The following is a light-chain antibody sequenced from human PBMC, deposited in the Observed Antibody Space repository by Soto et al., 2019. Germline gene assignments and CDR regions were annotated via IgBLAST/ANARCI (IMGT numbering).Light chain of an antibody. J-gene: IGLJ1*01. CDR1: SSNIGGNS. CDR3: GAWDSSLSAYV. Sequence: QSVMTQPPSVSAAPGQRVTISCSGSSSNIGGNSVSWYQQLPGTAPKLLIYDDDKRPSGIPHRFSGSKSGTSATLGITGFQTGDEADYYFGAWDSSLSAYVFGTGTKLTVL. CDR2: DDD. V-gene: IGLV1-51*01.